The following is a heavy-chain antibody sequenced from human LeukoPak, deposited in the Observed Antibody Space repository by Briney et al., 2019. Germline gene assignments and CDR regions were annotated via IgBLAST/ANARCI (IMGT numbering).Heavy chain of an antibody. V-gene: IGHV1-18*01. CDR3: ARGGHSRSGSQLYYYYGMDV. CDR1: GYTFTSYG. CDR2: ISAYNGNT. D-gene: IGHD3-10*01. Sequence: VASVKVSCTASGYTFTSYGISWVRQAPGQGLEWMGWISAYNGNTNYAQKLQGRVTMTTDTSTSTAYMELRSLRSDDTAVYYCARGGHSRSGSQLYYYYGMDVWGQGTTVTVSS. J-gene: IGHJ6*02.